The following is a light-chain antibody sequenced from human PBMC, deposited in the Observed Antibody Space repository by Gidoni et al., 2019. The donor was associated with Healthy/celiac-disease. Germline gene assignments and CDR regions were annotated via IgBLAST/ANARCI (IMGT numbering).Light chain of an antibody. CDR2: DAS. V-gene: IGKV3-11*01. CDR1: QSVSSY. Sequence: EIVLTQSPATLSLSPGERATLSCRVSQSVSSYLAWYQQKPGQAPRLLIYDASNRATGLPARFSGSGAGTDFTLTISSLEPEDCAVYYCQQRSNWPRFTFGPGTKVDIK. J-gene: IGKJ3*01. CDR3: QQRSNWPRFT.